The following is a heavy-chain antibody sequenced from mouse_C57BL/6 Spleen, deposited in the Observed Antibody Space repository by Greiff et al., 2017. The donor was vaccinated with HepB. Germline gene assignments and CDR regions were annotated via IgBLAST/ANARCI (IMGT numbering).Heavy chain of an antibody. D-gene: IGHD1-1*01. CDR1: GYTFTDYE. Sequence: VQLQQSGAELVWPGASVTLSCKASGYTFTDYEMHWVKQTPVHGLEWIGAIDPETGGTAYNQKFKGKAILTADKSSSTAYMELRSLTSEDSAVYYCTRGVIDYGGFAYWGQGTLVTVSA. CDR3: TRGVIDYGGFAY. J-gene: IGHJ3*01. CDR2: IDPETGGT. V-gene: IGHV1-15*01.